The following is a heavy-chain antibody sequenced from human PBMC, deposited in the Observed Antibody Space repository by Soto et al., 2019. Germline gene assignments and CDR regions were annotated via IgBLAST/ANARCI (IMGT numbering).Heavy chain of an antibody. Sequence: GGSLRLSCAASGFTFSSYWMSWVRQAPGKGLEWVANIKQDGSEKYYVDSVKGRFTISRDNAKNSLYLQMNSLRAEDTAVYYCARDGGRWLQLWVAFDIWGQGTMVTVSS. CDR3: ARDGGRWLQLWVAFDI. J-gene: IGHJ3*02. CDR2: IKQDGSEK. V-gene: IGHV3-7*01. CDR1: GFTFSSYW. D-gene: IGHD5-12*01.